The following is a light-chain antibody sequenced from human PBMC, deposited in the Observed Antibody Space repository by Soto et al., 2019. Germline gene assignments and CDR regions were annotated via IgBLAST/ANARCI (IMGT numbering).Light chain of an antibody. J-gene: IGKJ2*01. V-gene: IGKV1-39*01. CDR3: QQSFNTPYT. CDR1: QTVSTY. Sequence: DIQMTQSPSSLSASVGDRVTITCRASQTVSTYLNWYQQKPGRAPKVLISAASSLQSEAPSRFSGSGSGTDFTLTISSLQPEDFATYYCQQSFNTPYTFGQGTKLEIK. CDR2: AAS.